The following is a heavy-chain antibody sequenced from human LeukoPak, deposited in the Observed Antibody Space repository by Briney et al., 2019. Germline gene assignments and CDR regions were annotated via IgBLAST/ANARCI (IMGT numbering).Heavy chain of an antibody. V-gene: IGHV3-48*03. Sequence: GGSLRLSCAASGFTFSSYEMNWVRQAPGKGLEWVSYISSSGTMYYADSVKGRFTISRDNAKNSLYLQMNSLRAEDTAVYYCARDGGSFDYWGQGTLVTVSS. CDR3: ARDGGSFDY. D-gene: IGHD2-15*01. J-gene: IGHJ4*02. CDR1: GFTFSSYE. CDR2: ISSSGTM.